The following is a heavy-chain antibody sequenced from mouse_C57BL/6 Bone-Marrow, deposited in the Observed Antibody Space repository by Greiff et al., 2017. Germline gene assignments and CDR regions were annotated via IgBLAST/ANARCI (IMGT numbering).Heavy chain of an antibody. CDR3: ARGDLLWLRQGVDY. CDR1: GYTFTSYG. D-gene: IGHD2-2*01. CDR2: IYPRSGNT. V-gene: IGHV1-81*01. Sequence: QVQLKQSGAELARPGASVKLSCKASGYTFTSYGISWVKQRTGQGLEWIGEIYPRSGNTYYNEKFKGKATLTADKSSNTAYMELRSLTSEDSAVYFCARGDLLWLRQGVDYWGQGTTLTVSS. J-gene: IGHJ2*01.